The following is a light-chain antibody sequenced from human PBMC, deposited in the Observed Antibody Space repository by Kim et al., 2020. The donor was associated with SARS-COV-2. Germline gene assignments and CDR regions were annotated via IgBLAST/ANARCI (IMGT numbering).Light chain of an antibody. Sequence: APGKTARITCGGNNIGGKSVHWYQQKPGQAPGLVIYYDSDRPSGIPERFSGSNSGNTATLTISRVEAGDEADYYCQVWDSSSDHRVFGGGTQLTVL. CDR3: QVWDSSSDHRV. J-gene: IGLJ3*02. CDR2: YDS. CDR1: NIGGKS. V-gene: IGLV3-21*04.